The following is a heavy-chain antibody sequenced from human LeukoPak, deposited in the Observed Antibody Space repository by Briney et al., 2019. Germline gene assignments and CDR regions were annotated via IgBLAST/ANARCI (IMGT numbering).Heavy chain of an antibody. D-gene: IGHD4-11*01. CDR1: GFTFSSYA. CDR2: ISYDGSNK. Sequence: GGSLRLSCAASGFTFSSYAIHWVRQAPGKGLEWVAVISYDGSNKYYADSVKGRFTISRDNSKNTLYLQMNSLRAEDTAVYYCARDLPEVSETVTTDYWGQGTLVTVSS. CDR3: ARDLPEVSETVTTDY. J-gene: IGHJ4*02. V-gene: IGHV3-30-3*01.